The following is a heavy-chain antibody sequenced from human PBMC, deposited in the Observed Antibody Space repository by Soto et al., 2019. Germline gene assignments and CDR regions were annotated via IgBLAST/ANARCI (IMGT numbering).Heavy chain of an antibody. Sequence: QLQLQESGSGLVKPSQTLSLTCAVSGGSISSGGYSWSWIRQPPGKGLEWIGYIYNSGSTYYNPSLKSRGTISVDRSKNQFSLKLSSRDAADTPLYYCASVPGPWGQGTLVTVSS. V-gene: IGHV4-30-2*01. J-gene: IGHJ5*02. CDR3: ASVPGP. CDR2: IYNSGST. CDR1: GGSISSGGYS.